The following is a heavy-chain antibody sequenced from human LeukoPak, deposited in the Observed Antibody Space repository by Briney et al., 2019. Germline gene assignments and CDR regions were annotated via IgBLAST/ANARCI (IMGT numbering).Heavy chain of an antibody. J-gene: IGHJ3*02. V-gene: IGHV1-18*01. CDR2: ISAYNGNT. CDR1: GYNFTSYG. D-gene: IGHD3-22*01. CDR3: ARDKEDYYDSSAPWI. Sequence: ASVKVSCKASGYNFTSYGISWVRQAPGQELEWMGWISAYNGNTNYAQKLQGRVTMTTDTSTSTAYMELRSLRSDDTAVYYCARDKEDYYDSSAPWIWGQGTMVTVSS.